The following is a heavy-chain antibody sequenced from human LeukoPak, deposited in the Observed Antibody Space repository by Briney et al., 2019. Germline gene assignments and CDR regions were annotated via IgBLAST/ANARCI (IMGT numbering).Heavy chain of an antibody. CDR2: IYYSGST. CDR3: ARHGYYYGSGIVPPRVGFDY. V-gene: IGHV4-39*01. CDR1: GGSIGSSSYY. D-gene: IGHD3-10*01. Sequence: SETLSLTCTVSGGSIGSSSYYWGWIRQPPGKGLEWIGSIYYSGSTYYNPSLKSRVTISVDTSKNQFSLKLSSVTAADTAVYYCARHGYYYGSGIVPPRVGFDYWGQGTLVTVSS. J-gene: IGHJ4*02.